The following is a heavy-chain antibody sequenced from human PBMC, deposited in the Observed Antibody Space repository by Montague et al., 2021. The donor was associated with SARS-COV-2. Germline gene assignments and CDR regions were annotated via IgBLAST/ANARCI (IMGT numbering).Heavy chain of an antibody. D-gene: IGHD3-9*01. Sequence: SDTVSLTSAVSGGSISHYYWSWIRQPAGKGLECIGYIYSSGGTNXNPSLKSRVTLPLDAAKNHFSLRLSSVTAADTAVYYCARRTDILTGYYDYWGQGTLVTVSS. J-gene: IGHJ4*02. CDR3: ARRTDILTGYYDY. CDR2: IYSSGGT. CDR1: GGSISHYY. V-gene: IGHV4-59*07.